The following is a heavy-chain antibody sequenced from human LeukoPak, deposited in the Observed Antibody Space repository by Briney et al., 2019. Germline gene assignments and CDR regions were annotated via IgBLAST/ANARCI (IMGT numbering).Heavy chain of an antibody. V-gene: IGHV5-51*01. CDR2: IYPGDSDT. Sequence: GESLKISCKGSGYSFTSYWIGWVRQMPGKGLEWMAVIYPGDSDTRYSPSFQGQVTISADKSISTAYLQWSSLKASDTAMYYCARSSDSSGYYDCFDYWGQGTLVTVSS. D-gene: IGHD3-22*01. CDR1: GYSFTSYW. J-gene: IGHJ4*02. CDR3: ARSSDSSGYYDCFDY.